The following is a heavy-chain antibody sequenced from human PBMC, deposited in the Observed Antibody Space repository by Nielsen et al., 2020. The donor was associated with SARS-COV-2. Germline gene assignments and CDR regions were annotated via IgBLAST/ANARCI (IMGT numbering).Heavy chain of an antibody. CDR3: AREVIAPRPDGDYNYYMDV. V-gene: IGHV4-30-4*01. J-gene: IGHJ6*03. Sequence: WIRQPPGKGLEWVGYVFYTGSTYYNPSLKSRKTRSVDTSKNQFSLKVTSVKDAETAVYYCAREVIAPRPDGDYNYYMDVWGNGTTVTVSS. D-gene: IGHD6-6*01. CDR2: VFYTGST.